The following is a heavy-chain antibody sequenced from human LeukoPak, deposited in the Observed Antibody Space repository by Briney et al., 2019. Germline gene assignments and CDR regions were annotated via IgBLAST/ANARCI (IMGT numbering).Heavy chain of an antibody. CDR2: ISGSGGST. V-gene: IGHV3-23*01. Sequence: GGSLRLSCAASGFTFSSYAMSWVRQAPGKGLEWVSAISGSGGSTYYADSVKGRFTISRDNSKNTVYLQVNSLRAGDTAVYYCAKGGGWLYYFDYWGQGTLVTVSS. D-gene: IGHD6-19*01. CDR1: GFTFSSYA. J-gene: IGHJ4*02. CDR3: AKGGGWLYYFDY.